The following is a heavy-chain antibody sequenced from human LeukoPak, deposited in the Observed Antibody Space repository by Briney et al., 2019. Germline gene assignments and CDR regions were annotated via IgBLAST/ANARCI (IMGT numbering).Heavy chain of an antibody. Sequence: SETLSLTCAVYGGSFSGYYWSWIRQPPGKGLEWIGEINHSGSTNYNPSLTSRVTISIDTSKNQFSLKLSSVTAADTAVYYCARREYSYGYYYWGQGTLVTVSS. D-gene: IGHD5-18*01. CDR3: ARREYSYGYYY. J-gene: IGHJ4*02. V-gene: IGHV4-34*01. CDR1: GGSFSGYY. CDR2: INHSGST.